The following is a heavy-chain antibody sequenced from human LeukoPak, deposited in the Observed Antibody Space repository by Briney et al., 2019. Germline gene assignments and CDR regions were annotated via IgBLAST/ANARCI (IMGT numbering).Heavy chain of an antibody. D-gene: IGHD2-21*02. CDR1: GGSFSGYY. Sequence: PSETLSLTCAVYGGSFSGYYWSWIRQPPGKGLEWIGEINHSGSTNYNPSLKSRVTISVDTSKNQFSLKLSSVTAADTAVYYCARSRVTKYYYYYGMDVWGQGTTVTVSS. CDR2: INHSGST. V-gene: IGHV4-34*01. CDR3: ARSRVTKYYYYYGMDV. J-gene: IGHJ6*02.